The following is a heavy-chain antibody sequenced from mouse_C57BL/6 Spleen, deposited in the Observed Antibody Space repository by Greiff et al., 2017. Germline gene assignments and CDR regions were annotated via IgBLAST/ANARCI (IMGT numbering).Heavy chain of an antibody. CDR2: INPSNGGT. CDR1: GYTFTSYW. Sequence: VQLQQPGTELVKPGASVKLSCKASGYTFTSYWMHWVKQRPGQGLEWIGNINPSNGGTNYNEKFKSKATLTVDKSSSTAYMQLSSLTSEDAAVYYCASPTGRYWYFDVWGTGTTVTVSS. D-gene: IGHD4-1*01. CDR3: ASPTGRYWYFDV. V-gene: IGHV1-53*01. J-gene: IGHJ1*03.